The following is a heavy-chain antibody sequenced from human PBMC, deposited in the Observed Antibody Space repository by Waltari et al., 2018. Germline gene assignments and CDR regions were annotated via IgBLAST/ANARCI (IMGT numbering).Heavy chain of an antibody. Sequence: QVQLQESGPRLVKPSETLSLTCSVSGFPIGSEYYWAWVRQSPGEGLVWIGSTYPSGSADYNPSLKGRVTISVDTSKTQCSLKLTSVTVADSGVYYCARLSPYTSSGDFFDPWGQGALVTVSS. J-gene: IGHJ5*02. V-gene: IGHV4-38-2*01. CDR1: GFPIGSEYY. CDR3: ARLSPYTSSGDFFDP. D-gene: IGHD2-21*02. CDR2: TYPSGSA.